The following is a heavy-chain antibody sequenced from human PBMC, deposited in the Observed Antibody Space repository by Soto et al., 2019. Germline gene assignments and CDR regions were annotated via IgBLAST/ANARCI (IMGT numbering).Heavy chain of an antibody. CDR2: ISSTTNYI. J-gene: IGHJ4*02. CDR3: ARESEDLTSNFDY. CDR1: WFTFTRYS. Sequence: GGSLRLSCGASWFTFTRYSMNWVRQAPGKGLEWVSSISSTTNYIYYGDSMKGRFTISRDNAKNSLYLEMNSLRAEDTAVYYCARESEDLTSNFDYWGQGTLVTVSS. V-gene: IGHV3-21*06.